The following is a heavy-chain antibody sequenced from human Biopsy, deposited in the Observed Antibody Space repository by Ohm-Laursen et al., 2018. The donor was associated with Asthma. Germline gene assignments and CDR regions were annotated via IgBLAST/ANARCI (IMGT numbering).Heavy chain of an antibody. D-gene: IGHD4-17*01. CDR1: GGTFSTFG. CDR3: ARDYDGDYVQRHLPLAY. V-gene: IGHV1-69*11. J-gene: IGHJ4*02. CDR2: IIPFHGTA. Sequence: GASVKVSCKSSGGTFSTFGISWVRQAPGQGLEWMGRIIPFHGTATYAQNFQGRLTLTADESTSTAYMELSSLRSEDTAVYFCARDYDGDYVQRHLPLAYWSQGTLVTVSS.